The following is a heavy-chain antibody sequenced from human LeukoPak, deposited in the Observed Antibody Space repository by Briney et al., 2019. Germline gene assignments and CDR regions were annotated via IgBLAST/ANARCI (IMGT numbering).Heavy chain of an antibody. CDR2: IYYSGST. V-gene: IGHV4-59*01. Sequence: SETLSLTCTVSGDSISSYYWSWIRQPPGKGLEWIGYIYYSGSTTYNPPLKSRVTISVDTSKNQFSLRLTSVTAADTAVYYCAKEGGYGSGFLAYWGQGALVTVSS. D-gene: IGHD3-10*01. CDR1: GDSISSYY. CDR3: AKEGGYGSGFLAY. J-gene: IGHJ4*02.